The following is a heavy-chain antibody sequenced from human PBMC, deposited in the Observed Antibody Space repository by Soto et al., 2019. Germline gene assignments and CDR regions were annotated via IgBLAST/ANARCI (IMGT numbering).Heavy chain of an antibody. Sequence: GGSMRLSCAASGFTFNKFVMTWVRQAPGKGLEWVSGISSRISLILYADSVRGRFVISRDNSLNTLYLHMNSPRDEDTAMYYCARERGEYDSGWYIDRWGQGTPVTVSS. J-gene: IGHJ5*02. CDR1: GFTFNKFV. CDR3: ARERGEYDSGWYIDR. CDR2: ISSRISLI. V-gene: IGHV3-21*04. D-gene: IGHD6-19*01.